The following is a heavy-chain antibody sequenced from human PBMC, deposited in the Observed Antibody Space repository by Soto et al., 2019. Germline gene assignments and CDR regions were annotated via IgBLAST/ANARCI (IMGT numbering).Heavy chain of an antibody. CDR3: ARVGGGQSSAASCCDFDD. CDR2: IIPIIGTA. Sequence: ASVKVSCKASGGTFSSYAISWVRQAPGQGLEWMGGIIPIIGTANYAQKFQGRVTMTTDTSTSTAYLEVSRLRSDDTAVYYCARVGGGQSSAASCCDFDDWGQGTLVTVSS. J-gene: IGHJ4*01. CDR1: GGTFSSYA. D-gene: IGHD2-15*01. V-gene: IGHV1-69*05.